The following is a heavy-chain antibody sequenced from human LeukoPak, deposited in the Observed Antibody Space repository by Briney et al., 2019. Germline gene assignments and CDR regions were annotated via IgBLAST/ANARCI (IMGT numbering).Heavy chain of an antibody. J-gene: IGHJ4*02. Sequence: ASVKVSCKASGYTFTSYYMHWVQQAPGKGLEWMGLVDPEDGETIYAEKFQGRVTITADTSTDTAYMELSSLRSEDTAVYYCATGIVGASGYWGQGTLVTVSS. D-gene: IGHD1-26*01. V-gene: IGHV1-69-2*01. CDR1: GYTFTSYY. CDR2: VDPEDGET. CDR3: ATGIVGASGY.